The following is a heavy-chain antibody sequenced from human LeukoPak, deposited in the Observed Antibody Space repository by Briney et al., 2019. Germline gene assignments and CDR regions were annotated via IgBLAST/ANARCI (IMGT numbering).Heavy chain of an antibody. J-gene: IGHJ4*02. CDR1: GFTFSSYG. CDR2: ISGRGGRT. CDR3: ARAEDDSGTYSVGYFDF. D-gene: IGHD3-10*01. Sequence: PGGSLSLSCAASGFTFSSYGMTWVRQAPGKGLEWVSAISGRGGRTYYADSVKGRFTISRYISKNTLYLQMNSLRAEDTAIYYCARAEDDSGTYSVGYFDFWGQGTLVTVSS. V-gene: IGHV3-23*01.